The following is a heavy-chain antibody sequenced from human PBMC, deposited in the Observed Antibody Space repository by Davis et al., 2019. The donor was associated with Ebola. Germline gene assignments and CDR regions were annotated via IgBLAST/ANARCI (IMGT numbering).Heavy chain of an antibody. D-gene: IGHD2-21*01. CDR1: GYTFTTYT. Sequence: AALVKVSCKSSGYTFTTYTLTWVRQAPGQGLEWMGGIIPIFGASNYAQKFQGRVTITADESTSAAYMELSSLRSEDTAVYFCARGGVAYSDLDYWGQGTLVAVSS. V-gene: IGHV1-69*13. J-gene: IGHJ4*02. CDR3: ARGGVAYSDLDY. CDR2: IIPIFGAS.